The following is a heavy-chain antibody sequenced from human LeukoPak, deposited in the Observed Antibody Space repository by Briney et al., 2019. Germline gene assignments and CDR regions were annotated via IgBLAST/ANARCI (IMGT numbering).Heavy chain of an antibody. CDR3: ARDRPVGMNWGYYFDY. Sequence: GSLRLSCAASGFTFSSYWMHWVRQAPGKGLVWVSRINSDGSSTSYADSVKGRFTISRDNAKNTLYLQMNSLRAEDTAVYYCARDRPVGMNWGYYFDYWGQGTLVTVSS. CDR1: GFTFSSYW. J-gene: IGHJ4*02. D-gene: IGHD7-27*01. CDR2: INSDGSST. V-gene: IGHV3-74*01.